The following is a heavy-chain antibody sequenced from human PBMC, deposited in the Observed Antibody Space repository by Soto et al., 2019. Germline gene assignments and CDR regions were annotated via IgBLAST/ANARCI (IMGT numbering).Heavy chain of an antibody. CDR1: GYTFTSYG. V-gene: IGHV1-18*01. CDR3: ARDPPDCGDYLRLPYYYYYGMDV. Sequence: ASVKVSCKASGYTFTSYGISWVRQAPGQGLEWMGWISAYNGNTNYAQKLQGRVTMTTDTSTSTAYMELRSLRSDDTAVYYCARDPPDCGDYLRLPYYYYYGMDVWGQGTTVTVSS. CDR2: ISAYNGNT. J-gene: IGHJ6*02. D-gene: IGHD4-17*01.